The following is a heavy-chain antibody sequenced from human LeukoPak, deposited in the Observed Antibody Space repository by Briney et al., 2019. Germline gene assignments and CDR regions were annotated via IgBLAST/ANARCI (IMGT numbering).Heavy chain of an antibody. V-gene: IGHV1-46*01. CDR3: ARRGKDGYNWVDY. J-gene: IGHJ4*02. D-gene: IGHD5-18*01. CDR2: INPSGGST. Sequence: KVSCKXSGYTFTXXYMNWVRQAPGQGLEWMGIINPSGGSTSYAQKFQGRVTMTRDTSTSTVYMELSSLRPEDTAVYYCARRGKDGYNWVDYWGQGTLVTVSS. CDR1: GYTFTXXY.